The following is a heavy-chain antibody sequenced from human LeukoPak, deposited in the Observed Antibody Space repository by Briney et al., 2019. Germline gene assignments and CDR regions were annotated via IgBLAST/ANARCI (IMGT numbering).Heavy chain of an antibody. CDR2: IYYSGST. J-gene: IGHJ6*03. Sequence: SETLSLTCTVSGGSISTYFWTWIRQPPGKGLEWVGYIYYSGSTHYNSSLKSRVSISIDTSNNQFSLQLNSVTAADTAVYYCARSSKTYYMDVWGRGTTVTVS. CDR3: ARSSKTYYMDV. CDR1: GGSISTYF. V-gene: IGHV4-59*13.